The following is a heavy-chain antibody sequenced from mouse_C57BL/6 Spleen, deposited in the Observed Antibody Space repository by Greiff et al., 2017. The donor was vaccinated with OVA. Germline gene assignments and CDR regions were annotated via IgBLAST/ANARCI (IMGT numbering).Heavy chain of an antibody. D-gene: IGHD2-4*01. J-gene: IGHJ3*01. CDR2: IHPNSGST. V-gene: IGHV1-64*01. CDR3: ARGGCDYDVRFAY. CDR1: GYTFTSYW. Sequence: QVQLKQPGAELVKPGASVKLSCKASGYTFTSYWMHWVKQRPGQGLEWIGMIHPNSGSTNYNEKFKSKATLTVDKSSRTAYMQRSSLTSEDSAFYYCARGGCDYDVRFAYWGQGTLVTVSA.